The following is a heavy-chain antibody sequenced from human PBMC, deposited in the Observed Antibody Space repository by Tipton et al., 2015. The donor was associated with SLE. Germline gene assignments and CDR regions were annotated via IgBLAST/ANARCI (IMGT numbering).Heavy chain of an antibody. V-gene: IGHV3-21*01. CDR2: ISSSSSNT. CDR1: IFTFSTYD. D-gene: IGHD2-21*02. J-gene: IGHJ4*02. CDR3: AKDRARTATYYFDS. Sequence: SLRLSCAASIFTFSTYDMNWVRQAPGKGLEWISSISSSSSNTYYADSVKGRFTISRDNAKNSLFLQMNSLRAEDTAVYYCAKDRARTATYYFDSWGQGALVTVSS.